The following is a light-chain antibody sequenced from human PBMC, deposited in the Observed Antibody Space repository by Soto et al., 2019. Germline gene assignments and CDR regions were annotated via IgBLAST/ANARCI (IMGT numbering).Light chain of an antibody. Sequence: QSVLXQAPSASGTPGQSVTISCXGSDSNIGSNTVNWYQQLPGMAPKLLIYANFQRSSGVPDRFSASKSGTSASLAISGLQSEDEAHYYCAVWDDGLSGWVFGGGTKLTVL. CDR3: AVWDDGLSGWV. CDR1: DSNIGSNT. V-gene: IGLV1-44*01. CDR2: ANF. J-gene: IGLJ2*01.